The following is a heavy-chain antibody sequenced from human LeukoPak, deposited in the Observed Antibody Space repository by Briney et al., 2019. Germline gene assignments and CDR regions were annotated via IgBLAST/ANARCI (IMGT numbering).Heavy chain of an antibody. J-gene: IGHJ4*02. CDR3: AKKAIVHSPGNYFDY. Sequence: GGSLRLSCAGSGFTFSTYAMSWVRQAPGRGLEWVSSISSRDGKTYYADSVKGRITISRDDPTNTLYLQISSLRAEDTAVYYCAKKAIVHSPGNYFDYWGPGTLVTVSS. V-gene: IGHV3-23*01. D-gene: IGHD2/OR15-2a*01. CDR1: GFTFSTYA. CDR2: ISSRDGKT.